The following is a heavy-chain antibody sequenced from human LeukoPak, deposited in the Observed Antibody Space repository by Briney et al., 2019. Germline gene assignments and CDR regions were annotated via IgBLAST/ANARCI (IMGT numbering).Heavy chain of an antibody. D-gene: IGHD6-6*01. Sequence: SETLSLTCTVSGGSISSGGYLWSWIRQPPGKGLEWIGYIYHSGSTYYNPSLKSRVTISLDGSKNQFSLKLSSVTAADTAVYYCGSREDGEASDYWGQGTLVTVSS. J-gene: IGHJ4*02. V-gene: IGHV4-30-2*01. CDR2: IYHSGST. CDR3: GSREDGEASDY. CDR1: GGSISSGGYL.